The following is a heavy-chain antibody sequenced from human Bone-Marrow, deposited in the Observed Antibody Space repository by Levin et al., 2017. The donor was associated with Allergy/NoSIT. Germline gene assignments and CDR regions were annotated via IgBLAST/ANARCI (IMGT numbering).Heavy chain of an antibody. D-gene: IGHD2-2*01. V-gene: IGHV1-24*01. CDR1: AYSLSELS. Sequence: GESLKISCKVTAYSLSELSMFWVRLAPGKGLEWVGGFAPEEGKIIYAQKFQGRVTMTEDTSTQTAYMELRNLRSDDTAVFYCATRVGYCPTTTCPRVPGGYGLDVWGQGTTVIVAS. CDR3: ATRVGYCPTTTCPRVPGGYGLDV. CDR2: FAPEEGKI. J-gene: IGHJ6*02.